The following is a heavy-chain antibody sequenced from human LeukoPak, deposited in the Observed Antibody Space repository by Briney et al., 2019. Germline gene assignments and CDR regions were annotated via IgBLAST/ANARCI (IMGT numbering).Heavy chain of an antibody. V-gene: IGHV1-69*13. CDR3: ARDGSSSWYFFPGDWFDP. D-gene: IGHD6-13*01. CDR1: GGTFSIYD. Sequence: AVTVSCKASGGTFSIYDISWVRQAPGQGLEWVGGIIPIFGRANNAQKFQGRGTITADESTSPAYMELSSLRSEDTAVYYCARDGSSSWYFFPGDWFDPWGQGTLVTVSS. CDR2: IIPIFGRA. J-gene: IGHJ5*02.